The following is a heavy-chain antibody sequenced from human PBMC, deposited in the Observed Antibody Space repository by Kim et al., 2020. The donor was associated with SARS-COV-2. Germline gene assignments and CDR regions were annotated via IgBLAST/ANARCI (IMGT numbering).Heavy chain of an antibody. D-gene: IGHD3-10*01. V-gene: IGHV3-21*01. CDR3: ARDGIWFGELLDY. Sequence: YADRGKGRYTISRDNAKYSLFLQMTGLRAEDTAVYYCARDGIWFGELLDYWCQGTLVTVSS. J-gene: IGHJ4*02.